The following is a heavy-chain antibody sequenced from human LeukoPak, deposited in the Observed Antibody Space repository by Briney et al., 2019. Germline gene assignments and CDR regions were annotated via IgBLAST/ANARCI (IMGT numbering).Heavy chain of an antibody. CDR3: ASSSSGSYYYMDV. J-gene: IGHJ6*03. Sequence: PSQTLSLTCTVSGGSISSGTYYWSWIRQPAGKGLEWIGRIYTTGSTNYNPSLKSRVTISVDTSKNQFSLKLSSVTAADTAVYFCASSSSGSYYYMDVWGKGTTVTASS. D-gene: IGHD3-10*01. CDR2: IYTTGST. V-gene: IGHV4-61*02. CDR1: GGSISSGTYY.